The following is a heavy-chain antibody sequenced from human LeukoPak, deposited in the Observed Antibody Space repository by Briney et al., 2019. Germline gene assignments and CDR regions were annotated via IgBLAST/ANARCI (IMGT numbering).Heavy chain of an antibody. CDR3: ARYSFQYTNSPLRHDAFDV. Sequence: PGESLRLSCAASGFTFSTYAMSWVRQPPGKGLEWVSIMYSGGSTFYSDSVKGRFSISRDTSQNTFYLQMNSLRAEDTAVYYCARYSFQYTNSPLRHDAFDVWGQGMMVVVSS. CDR1: GFTFSTYA. D-gene: IGHD2/OR15-2a*01. V-gene: IGHV3-66*01. J-gene: IGHJ3*01. CDR2: MYSGGST.